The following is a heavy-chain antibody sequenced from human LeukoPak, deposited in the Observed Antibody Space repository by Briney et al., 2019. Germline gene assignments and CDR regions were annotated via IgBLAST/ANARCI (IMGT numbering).Heavy chain of an antibody. D-gene: IGHD4-17*01. CDR3: ARALYSMTTVTTEYWFDY. CDR2: IYYSGST. V-gene: IGHV4-30-4*01. J-gene: IGHJ4*02. Sequence: SQTLSLTCTVSGGSISSGDYYWSCLRPPPGKRLEWVGYIYYSGSTYYNPSLQSRVIISVDTSKNQFSLKLTSVTAADTAVYYCARALYSMTTVTTEYWFDYWGQGTLVTVSS. CDR1: GGSISSGDYY.